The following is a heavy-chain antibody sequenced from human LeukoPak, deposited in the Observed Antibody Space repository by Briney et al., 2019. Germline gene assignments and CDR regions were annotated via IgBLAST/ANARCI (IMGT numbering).Heavy chain of an antibody. V-gene: IGHV4-59*03. Sequence: SETLSLTCTVSGASITNYFWNWIRQLPGKGLEWIGFIDYSAYSKYNPSLKSRVTISRDTSKNQFSLKLTSVTAADTAVYYCAKSTESSGWYDYWGQGTLVTVSS. CDR2: IDYSAYS. CDR3: AKSTESSGWYDY. J-gene: IGHJ4*02. D-gene: IGHD6-19*01. CDR1: GASITNYF.